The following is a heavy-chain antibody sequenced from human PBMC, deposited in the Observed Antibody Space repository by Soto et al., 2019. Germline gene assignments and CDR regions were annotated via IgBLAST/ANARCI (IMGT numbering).Heavy chain of an antibody. J-gene: IGHJ5*02. CDR2: IGVGGDT. CDR3: ARYFGDYSGNWFDP. CDR1: GFIFSNYD. Sequence: GGSLRLSCAASGFIFSNYDMHWVRQVTGKGLEWVSSIGVGGDTYYAGSVKGRFTISRENAKNSFYLQMNSLGAEDTAVYYSARYFGDYSGNWFDPWGQGTLVTVSS. V-gene: IGHV3-13*01. D-gene: IGHD4-17*01.